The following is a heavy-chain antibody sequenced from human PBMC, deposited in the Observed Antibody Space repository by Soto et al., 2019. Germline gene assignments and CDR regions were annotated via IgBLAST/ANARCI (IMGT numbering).Heavy chain of an antibody. CDR3: ARDTSTDYGDYARRYYYYGMDV. V-gene: IGHV3-48*02. CDR1: GFTFSSYS. J-gene: IGHJ6*02. CDR2: ISSSSSTI. D-gene: IGHD4-17*01. Sequence: GGSLRLSCAASGFTFSSYSMNWVRQAPGKGLEWVSYISSSSSTIYYADSVKGRFTISRDNAKNSLYLQMNSLRDEDTAVYYCARDTSTDYGDYARRYYYYGMDVWGQGTTVTVSS.